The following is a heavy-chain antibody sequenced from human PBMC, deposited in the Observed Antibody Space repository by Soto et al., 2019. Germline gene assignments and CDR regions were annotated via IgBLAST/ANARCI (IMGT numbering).Heavy chain of an antibody. Sequence: ASVKVSCKASGYTFTYYAVHWVRQAPRQKLEWMGWINAGNGNTRFSQNLQGRVTITRDTSARTVYMELSSLRSEDTAVYYCARGHLAVVPVASWFYYMDVWGKGTTVTVSS. V-gene: IGHV1-3*01. CDR2: INAGNGNT. J-gene: IGHJ6*03. CDR1: GYTFTYYA. CDR3: ARGHLAVVPVASWFYYMDV. D-gene: IGHD2-2*01.